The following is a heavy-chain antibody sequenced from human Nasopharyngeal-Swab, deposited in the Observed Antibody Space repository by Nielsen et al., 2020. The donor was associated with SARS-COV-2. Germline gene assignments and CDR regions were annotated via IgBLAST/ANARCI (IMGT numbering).Heavy chain of an antibody. CDR2: ISYDGSNK. CDR1: GFTFSSYA. CDR3: ARDPTGLWSGTMFDP. V-gene: IGHV3-30*04. J-gene: IGHJ5*02. D-gene: IGHD3-3*01. Sequence: LSLTCAASGFTFSSYAMHWVRQAPGKGLEWVAVISYDGSNKYYADSVKGRFTISRDNSKNTLYLQMNSLRAEDTAVYCCARDPTGLWSGTMFDPWGQGTLVTVSS.